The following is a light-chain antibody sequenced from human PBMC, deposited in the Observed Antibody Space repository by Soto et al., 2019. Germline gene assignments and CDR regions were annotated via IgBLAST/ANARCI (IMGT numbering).Light chain of an antibody. V-gene: IGLV4-69*01. CDR2: FNSDGSH. CDR1: SGHSSYT. J-gene: IGLJ2*01. CDR3: QTWDTGIVV. Sequence: QPVLTQSPSASASLGASAKLTCTLSSGHSSYTIAWHQQQPEKGPRYLMKFNSDGSHNKGDGIPDRFSGSSSGAERYLTISSLQSEDEADYYCQTWDTGIVVFGGGTKLTVL.